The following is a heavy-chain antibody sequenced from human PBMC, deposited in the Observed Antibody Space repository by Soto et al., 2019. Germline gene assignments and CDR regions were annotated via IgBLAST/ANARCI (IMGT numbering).Heavy chain of an antibody. J-gene: IGHJ4*02. CDR2: IYYSGST. Sequence: LSLTCTVSGGSISSYYWSWIRQPPGKGLEWIGYIYYSGSTNYNPSLKSRVTISVDTSKNQFSLKLSSVTAADTAVYYCARTDSSGWFRATTFDYWGQGTLVTVSS. V-gene: IGHV4-59*01. D-gene: IGHD6-19*01. CDR1: GGSISSYY. CDR3: ARTDSSGWFRATTFDY.